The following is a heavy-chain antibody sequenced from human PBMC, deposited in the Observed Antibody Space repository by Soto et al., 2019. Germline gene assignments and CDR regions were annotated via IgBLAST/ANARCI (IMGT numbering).Heavy chain of an antibody. Sequence: GGSLRLSCAASGFTFSSYWMHWVRQAPGKGLEWVSRINIDGSSISYADSVKGRFTISRDNAKNTLYLQMNSLRVEDTAVYYCARDAPGDWSNYYDWGHGMDVWGQGTTVTVSS. CDR2: INIDGSSI. D-gene: IGHD3-3*01. J-gene: IGHJ6*02. CDR3: ARDAPGDWSNYYDWGHGMDV. V-gene: IGHV3-74*01. CDR1: GFTFSSYW.